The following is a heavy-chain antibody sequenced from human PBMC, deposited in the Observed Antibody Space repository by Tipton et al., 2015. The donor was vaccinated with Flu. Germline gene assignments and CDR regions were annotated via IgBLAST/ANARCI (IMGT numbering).Heavy chain of an antibody. Sequence: TLSLTCSVSGGSISRSSSYWGWIRQPPGKGLEWIGSFYDGGSTYYNASLKSRVTISVDTSNNQFSLKLSFVTAADTAVYFCARGSGYSSAFEWGQGTKVTASS. CDR3: ARGSGYSSAFE. D-gene: IGHD6-19*01. V-gene: IGHV4-39*07. CDR1: GGSISRSSSY. J-gene: IGHJ3*01. CDR2: FYDGGST.